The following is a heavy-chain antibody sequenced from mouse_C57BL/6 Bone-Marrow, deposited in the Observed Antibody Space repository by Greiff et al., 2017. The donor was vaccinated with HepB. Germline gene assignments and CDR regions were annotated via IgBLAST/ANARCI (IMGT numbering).Heavy chain of an antibody. V-gene: IGHV5-17*01. CDR3: ARRSSQIYDGFYYAMDY. Sequence: EVHLVESGGGLVKPGGSLKLSCAASGFTFSDYGMHWVRQAPEKGLEWVAYISSGSSTIYYADTVKGRFTISRDNAKNTLFLQMTSLRSEDTAMYYCARRSSQIYDGFYYAMDYWGQGTSVTVSS. D-gene: IGHD2-3*01. J-gene: IGHJ4*01. CDR2: ISSGSSTI. CDR1: GFTFSDYG.